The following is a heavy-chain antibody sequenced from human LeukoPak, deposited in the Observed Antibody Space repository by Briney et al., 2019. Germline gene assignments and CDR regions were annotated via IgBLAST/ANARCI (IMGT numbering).Heavy chain of an antibody. Sequence: SETLSLTCTVSGGSISSYYWSWIRQPPGKGLEWIGYIYYSGSTNYNPSLKSRVTISVDTSKNQFSLKLSSVTAADTAVYYCARQHYYGSGSRYAFDIWGQGTMATVSS. CDR2: IYYSGST. CDR3: ARQHYYGSGSRYAFDI. D-gene: IGHD3-10*01. J-gene: IGHJ3*02. V-gene: IGHV4-59*08. CDR1: GGSISSYY.